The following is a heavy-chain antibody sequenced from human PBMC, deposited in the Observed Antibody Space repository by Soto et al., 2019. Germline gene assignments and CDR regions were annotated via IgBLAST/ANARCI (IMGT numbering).Heavy chain of an antibody. V-gene: IGHV4-30-4*01. CDR1: GGSISSGDYY. CDR2: IYYSGST. D-gene: IGHD5-12*01. J-gene: IGHJ4*02. Sequence: SETLSLTCTVSGGSISSGDYYWSWIRQPPGKGLEWIGNIYYSGSTYYNPSLKSRVTISVDKSKNQFSLRLTSVTAADTAVYYCARNRYGGYDFDSWGQGSLVTVSS. CDR3: ARNRYGGYDFDS.